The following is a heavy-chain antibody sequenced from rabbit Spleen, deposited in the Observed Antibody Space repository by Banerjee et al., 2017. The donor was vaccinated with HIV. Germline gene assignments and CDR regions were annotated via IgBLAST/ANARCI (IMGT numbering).Heavy chain of an antibody. V-gene: IGHV1S7*01. J-gene: IGHJ4*01. CDR2: IDPVFGST. D-gene: IGHD2-1*01. CDR1: GFDFSGYG. Sequence: QLKETGGGLVQPGGSLKLSCKASGFDFSGYGVSWVRQAPGKGLEWIGYIDPVFGSTYSGGGVNGRSPISRHNAQNTLYLQLNSLTAADTATYFCVRDRANIGGDYGPYYFDLWGQGTLVTVS. CDR3: VRDRANIGGDYGPYYFDL.